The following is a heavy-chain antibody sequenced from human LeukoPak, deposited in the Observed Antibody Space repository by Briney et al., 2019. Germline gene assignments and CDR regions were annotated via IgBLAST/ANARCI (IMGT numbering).Heavy chain of an antibody. D-gene: IGHD6-19*01. CDR2: INSDGSST. V-gene: IGHV3-74*01. CDR3: ASGYSRGWDGGGTDY. CDR1: GFTFSSYW. Sequence: GGSLRLSCAASGFTFSSYWMHWVRQAPGKGLVWVSRINSDGSSTSYADSVKGRFTVSRDNAKNALYLQMNSLRAEDTAVYYCASGYSRGWDGGGTDYWGQGTLVTVSS. J-gene: IGHJ4*02.